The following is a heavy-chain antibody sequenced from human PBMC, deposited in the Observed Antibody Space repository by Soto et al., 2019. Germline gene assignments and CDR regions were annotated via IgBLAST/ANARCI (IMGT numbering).Heavy chain of an antibody. D-gene: IGHD4-17*01. CDR2: ISSSSSYI. CDR1: GFTFSSYS. CDR3: ASHDRGTDGEDLVDY. V-gene: IGHV3-21*01. J-gene: IGHJ4*02. Sequence: GGSLRLSCAASGFTFSSYSMNWVRQAPGKGLEWVSSISSSSSYIYYADSVKGRFTISRDNAKNSLYLQMNSLRAEDTAVYYCASHDRGTDGEDLVDYWGQGTLVTVSS.